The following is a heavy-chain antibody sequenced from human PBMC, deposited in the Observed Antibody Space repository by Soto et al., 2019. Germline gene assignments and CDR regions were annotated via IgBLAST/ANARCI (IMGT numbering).Heavy chain of an antibody. CDR1: GFDCTYYA. CDR2: MSSDGSKI. V-gene: IGHV3-30*18. J-gene: IGHJ4*02. D-gene: IGHD1-26*01. CDR3: AKDEGVGGTLGLFDY. Sequence: QVQLVESGGGAVQPGESLRLSCVASGFDCTYYAMHWVRQAPGKGLESVAVMSSDGSKIHHTDSVKGRFTISRDNSKNTLYLQMNSLRKEDTAVYFCAKDEGVGGTLGLFDYWGQGTLVSVSS.